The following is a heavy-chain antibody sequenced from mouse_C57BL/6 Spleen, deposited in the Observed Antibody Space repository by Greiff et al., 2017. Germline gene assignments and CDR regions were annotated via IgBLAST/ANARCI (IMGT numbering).Heavy chain of an antibody. J-gene: IGHJ3*01. CDR3: AREVDYGSFPLFAY. CDR2: IYPGSGNT. V-gene: IGHV1-66*01. CDR1: GYSFTSYY. D-gene: IGHD1-1*01. Sequence: QVQLQQSGPELVKPGASVKISCKASGYSFTSYYIHWVKQRPGQGLEWIGWIYPGSGNTKYNEKFKGKATLTADTSSSTAYMQLSSLTSEDSAVYYCAREVDYGSFPLFAYWGQGTLVTVSA.